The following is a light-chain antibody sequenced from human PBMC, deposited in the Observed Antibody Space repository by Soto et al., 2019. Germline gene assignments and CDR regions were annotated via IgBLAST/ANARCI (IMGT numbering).Light chain of an antibody. CDR2: DAS. CDR3: QQRSNWPT. V-gene: IGKV3-11*01. CDR1: QSVSSY. J-gene: IGKJ4*01. Sequence: EIVLTQSPATLSLSPWESATLSCRASQSVSSYLAWYQQKPGQAPRLLIYDASNRATGIPARFSGSGSGTDFTLTISSLEPEDFAVYYCQQRSNWPTFGGGTKVDI.